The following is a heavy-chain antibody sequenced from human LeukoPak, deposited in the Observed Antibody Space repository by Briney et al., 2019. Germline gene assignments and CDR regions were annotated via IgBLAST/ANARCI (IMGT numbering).Heavy chain of an antibody. CDR3: ARNFDPRDRYFDY. J-gene: IGHJ4*02. CDR2: IFNSGST. Sequence: PSETLSLTCTVSGGYISSYYWSWIRQPPGKGLEWIGYIFNSGSTNYNPSLKSRVTISVDTSKNQFSLKLSSVTAADTAVYFCARNFDPRDRYFDYWGQGTLVTVSS. V-gene: IGHV4-59*01. D-gene: IGHD3-9*01. CDR1: GGYISSYY.